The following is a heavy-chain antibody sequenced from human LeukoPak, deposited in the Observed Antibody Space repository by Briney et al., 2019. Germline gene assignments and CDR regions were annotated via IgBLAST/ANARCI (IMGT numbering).Heavy chain of an antibody. D-gene: IGHD2-15*01. V-gene: IGHV4-34*01. J-gene: IGHJ5*02. CDR2: INHSGST. CDR1: GGSFSGYY. Sequence: SETLSLTCAVYGGSFSGYYWSWIRQPPGKGLEWIGEINHSGSTNYNPSLKSRVTISVDTSKNQFSLKLSSVTAADTAVYYCAGWTYCSGGSCYRDWFDPWGQGTLDTVSS. CDR3: AGWTYCSGGSCYRDWFDP.